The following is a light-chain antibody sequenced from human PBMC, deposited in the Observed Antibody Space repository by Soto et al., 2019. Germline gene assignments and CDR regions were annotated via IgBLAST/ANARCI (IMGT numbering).Light chain of an antibody. CDR1: QGIRHY. CDR3: QQYNIWRSIT. J-gene: IGKJ5*01. V-gene: IGKV1-27*01. CDR2: EAS. Sequence: DIQMTQSPSSLSASVGDRVTITCRASQGIRHYLAWYQQKPGKVPKLLIYEASNLQSGVPSRFRGGGSGTDFTLTISSLQSEDFAVYYCQQYNIWRSITFGQGTRLEIK.